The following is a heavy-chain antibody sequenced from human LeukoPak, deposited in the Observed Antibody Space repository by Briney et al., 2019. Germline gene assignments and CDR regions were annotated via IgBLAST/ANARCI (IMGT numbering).Heavy chain of an antibody. CDR3: ARIYCSSTICSYYYGMDV. Sequence: PGESLKISCKGSGYRFTSYWIGWVRQMPGKGLEWMGIIYPDDSETRTSPSFQGQVTISADKSISTAYLHWSSLKASDTAMYYCARIYCSSTICSYYYGMDVWGQGTTVTVSS. D-gene: IGHD2-2*01. J-gene: IGHJ6*02. CDR1: GYRFTSYW. CDR2: IYPDDSET. V-gene: IGHV5-51*01.